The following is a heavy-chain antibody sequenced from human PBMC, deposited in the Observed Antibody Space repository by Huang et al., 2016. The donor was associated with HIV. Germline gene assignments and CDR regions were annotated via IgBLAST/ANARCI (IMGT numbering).Heavy chain of an antibody. J-gene: IGHJ4*02. Sequence: QVQLVQSGAEVRKPGASVKVSCEASGYSFASYEINWVRQATGQGLEWRGWMNPNSGNTGYAQKVQGRFTMTRNTSISTAYMELSSLRSEDTAKYFCVRGWYIAALPYFDYWGQGTLVTVSS. V-gene: IGHV1-8*01. CDR2: MNPNSGNT. CDR3: VRGWYIAALPYFDY. D-gene: IGHD6-6*01. CDR1: GYSFASYE.